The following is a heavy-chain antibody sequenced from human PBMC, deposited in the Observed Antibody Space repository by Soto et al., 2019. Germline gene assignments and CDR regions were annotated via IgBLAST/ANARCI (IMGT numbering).Heavy chain of an antibody. CDR1: GYSFTSYW. J-gene: IGHJ4*02. Sequence: PGESLKISCKGSGYSFTSYWIGWVRQMPGKGLEWMGIIYPGDSDTRYSPSFQGQVTISADKSISTAYLQWSSLKASDTAMYYCARVQGSGWYLYYFDYWGQGTLVTVSS. CDR3: ARVQGSGWYLYYFDY. CDR2: IYPGDSDT. D-gene: IGHD6-19*01. V-gene: IGHV5-51*01.